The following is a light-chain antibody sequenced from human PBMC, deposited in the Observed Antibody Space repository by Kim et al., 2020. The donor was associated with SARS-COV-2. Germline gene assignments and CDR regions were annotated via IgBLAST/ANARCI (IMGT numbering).Light chain of an antibody. V-gene: IGKV1-8*01. CDR3: QQYYSYSLT. Sequence: ASTGDRVTITCRAKQGISSDLAWYQQKPGKAPKPLIYASSTLQSGVPSRFSGSGSGTDFTLTISCLQSEDFATYYCQQYYSYSLTFGGGNKVDIK. CDR1: QGISSD. J-gene: IGKJ4*01. CDR2: ASS.